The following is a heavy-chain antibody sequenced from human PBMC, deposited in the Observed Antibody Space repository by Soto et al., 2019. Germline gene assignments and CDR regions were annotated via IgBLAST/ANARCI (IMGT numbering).Heavy chain of an antibody. CDR2: IHPSGQPI. CDR1: GFTFSSSE. V-gene: IGHV3-48*03. CDR3: ARRASR. D-gene: IGHD1-26*01. J-gene: IGHJ3*01. Sequence: GGSLRLSCAVSGFTFSSSEMYWVRQAPGKGPEWISYIHPSGQPIFYADSVKGRFTISRDNANNSVFLQMNSLRAEDTAVYYCARRASRWGQGTMVTVSS.